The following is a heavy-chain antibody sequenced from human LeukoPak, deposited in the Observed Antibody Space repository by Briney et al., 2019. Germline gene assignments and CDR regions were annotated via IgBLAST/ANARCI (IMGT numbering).Heavy chain of an antibody. Sequence: GGSLRLSCAASGFTVSSNYMSWVRQAPGKGLEWVSYISSSDSTIYYADSVKGRFTISRDNAKNSLYLQMNSLRAEDTAVYYCARSGAPRKAFDYWGQGTLVTVSS. V-gene: IGHV3-11*04. CDR1: GFTVSSNY. D-gene: IGHD3-10*01. J-gene: IGHJ4*02. CDR2: ISSSDSTI. CDR3: ARSGAPRKAFDY.